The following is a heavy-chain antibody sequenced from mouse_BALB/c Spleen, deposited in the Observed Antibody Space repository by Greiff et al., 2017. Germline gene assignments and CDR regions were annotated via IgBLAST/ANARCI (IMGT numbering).Heavy chain of an antibody. J-gene: IGHJ4*01. CDR1: GFNIKDTY. CDR3: APHYYGSSYAMDY. Sequence: EVKLVESGAELVKPGASVKLSCTASGFNIKDTYMHWVKQRPEQGLEWIGRIDPANGNTKYDPKFQGKATITADTSSNTAYLQLSSLTSEDTAVYYCAPHYYGSSYAMDYWGQGTSVTVSS. CDR2: IDPANGNT. V-gene: IGHV14-3*02. D-gene: IGHD1-1*01.